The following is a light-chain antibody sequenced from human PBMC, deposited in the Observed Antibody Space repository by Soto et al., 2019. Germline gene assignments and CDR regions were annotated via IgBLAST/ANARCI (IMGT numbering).Light chain of an antibody. CDR2: GAS. CDR3: QQYNNWPSS. Sequence: EIVMTQSPATLSVSLGERATLSCRASQSVSSNLAWYQQKPGQAPRLLIYGASTRATGIPARFSGSGSGTEFTLTISSLQSEDFAVYYCQQYNNWPSSFGGGTKVEIK. J-gene: IGKJ4*01. V-gene: IGKV3-15*01. CDR1: QSVSSN.